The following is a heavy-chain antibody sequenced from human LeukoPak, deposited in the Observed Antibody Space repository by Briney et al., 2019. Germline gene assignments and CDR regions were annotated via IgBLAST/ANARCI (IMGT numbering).Heavy chain of an antibody. V-gene: IGHV4-34*01. Sequence: SETLSLTCAVYGGSFSGYYWSWIRRPPGKGLEWIGEISHSGSTNYNPSLKSRVTMSVDTSKNQFSLKLSSVTAADTAVYYCARAGFGSGSYQTLKYNWFDPWGQGTLVTVSS. J-gene: IGHJ5*02. D-gene: IGHD3-10*01. CDR3: ARAGFGSGSYQTLKYNWFDP. CDR1: GGSFSGYY. CDR2: ISHSGST.